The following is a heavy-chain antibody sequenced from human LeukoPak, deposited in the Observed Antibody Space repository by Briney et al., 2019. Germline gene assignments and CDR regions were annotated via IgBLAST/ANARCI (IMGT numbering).Heavy chain of an antibody. Sequence: GASVKVPCKASGYTFTSYGISWVRQAPGQGLEWMGWISAYNGNTNYAQKLQGRVTMTTDTSTSTAYMELRSLRSDDTAVYYCARDKDYDFWSGYRFEYWGQGTLVTVSS. D-gene: IGHD3-3*01. CDR1: GYTFTSYG. CDR2: ISAYNGNT. V-gene: IGHV1-18*01. CDR3: ARDKDYDFWSGYRFEY. J-gene: IGHJ4*02.